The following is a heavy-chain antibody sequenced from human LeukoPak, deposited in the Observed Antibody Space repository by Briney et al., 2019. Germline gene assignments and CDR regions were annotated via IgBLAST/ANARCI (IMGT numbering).Heavy chain of an antibody. V-gene: IGHV3-30*02. CDR1: AFTFSTYG. CDR3: AKDGFDFWGDFPRYYYYMDV. D-gene: IGHD3-3*01. CDR2: IRFDGSDA. Sequence: GGSLRLSCAASAFTFSTYGMHWVRQAPGKGLEWVAFIRFDGSDAYYADSVKGRLTISRDNSKNTLFLQMHSLRPEDTAVYYCAKDGFDFWGDFPRYYYYMDVWGQGTTVTVSS. J-gene: IGHJ6*03.